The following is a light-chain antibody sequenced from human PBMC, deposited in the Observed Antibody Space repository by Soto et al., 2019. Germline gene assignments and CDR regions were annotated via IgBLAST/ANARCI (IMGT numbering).Light chain of an antibody. CDR2: SNN. Sequence: VLTHVASGSCSPRQKVANSSSCNRLNIRSNTVTWYQQLPGKPTILLLYSNNLRSSGVPDLFSGSRSGTSASLAISGLQSEDEADYIWTTWVDSVNGYVIGSGTKVTVL. J-gene: IGLJ1*01. CDR1: RLNIRSNT. V-gene: IGLV1-44*01. CDR3: TTWVDSVNGYV.